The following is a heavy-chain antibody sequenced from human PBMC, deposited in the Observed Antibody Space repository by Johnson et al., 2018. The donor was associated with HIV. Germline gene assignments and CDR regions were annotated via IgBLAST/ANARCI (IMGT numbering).Heavy chain of an antibody. CDR2: IYSGSST. CDR1: GFTVSSNY. J-gene: IGHJ3*02. V-gene: IGHV3-66*02. Sequence: VQLVESGGGLVQPGGSLRLSCAASGFTVSSNYMSWVRQAPGKGLEWVSLIYSGSSTYHAASVKGRFTISRDNSKNPPYLQMNSLRAEDTAMYYCAILEVVPAAIHSPDAFDIWGQGTMVTVSS. CDR3: AILEVVPAAIHSPDAFDI. D-gene: IGHD2-2*01.